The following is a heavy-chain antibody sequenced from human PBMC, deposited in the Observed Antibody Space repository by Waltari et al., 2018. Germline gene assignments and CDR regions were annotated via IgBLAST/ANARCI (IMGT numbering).Heavy chain of an antibody. V-gene: IGHV1-18*01. CDR2: ISGNNGHT. J-gene: IGHJ5*02. CDR1: GYTFSDYG. CDR3: ARERHRLMEEGYLMALDP. Sequence: QVQLVQSGAEVKTPGASVKVSCKSSGYTFSDYGISWARPAPGQGLEWMGWISGNNGHTNHAQRFQGRLIMTEDTSATTVYMELTYLTSDDTAVYYWARERHRLMEEGYLMALDPWGQGTLVTVSS. D-gene: IGHD3-3*01.